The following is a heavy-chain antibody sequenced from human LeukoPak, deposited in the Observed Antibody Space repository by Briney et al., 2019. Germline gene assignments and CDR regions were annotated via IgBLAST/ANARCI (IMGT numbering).Heavy chain of an antibody. Sequence: SETLSLTCAVSGYSISSGYYWSWIRQPPGKGLEWIGEINHSGSTNYNPSLKSRVTISVDTSKNQFSLKLSSVTAADTAVYYCARRGYSYGYRYLNYWGQGTLVTVSS. CDR3: ARRGYSYGYRYLNY. D-gene: IGHD5-18*01. CDR2: INHSGST. V-gene: IGHV4-34*01. CDR1: GYSISSGYY. J-gene: IGHJ4*02.